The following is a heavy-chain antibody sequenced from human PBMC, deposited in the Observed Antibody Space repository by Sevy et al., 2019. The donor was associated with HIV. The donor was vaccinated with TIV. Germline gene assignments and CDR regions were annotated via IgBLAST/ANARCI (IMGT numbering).Heavy chain of an antibody. J-gene: IGHJ3*02. V-gene: IGHV3-9*01. CDR3: ALDRAYYYDSSGFNDAFDI. CDR1: GFTFDDYA. Sequence: GGYLRLSCAASGFTFDDYAMHWVRQAPGKGLEWISGISWNSGSIGYADSVKGRFTISRDNAKNSLYLQMNSLRAEDTALYYCALDRAYYYDSSGFNDAFDIWGQGTMVTVSS. D-gene: IGHD3-22*01. CDR2: ISWNSGSI.